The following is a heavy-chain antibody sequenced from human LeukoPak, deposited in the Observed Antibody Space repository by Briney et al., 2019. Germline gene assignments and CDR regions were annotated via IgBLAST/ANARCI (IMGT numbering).Heavy chain of an antibody. CDR3: ARNQQLGGHSYYYYGMDV. CDR1: GFASIAYA. V-gene: IGHV3-23*01. D-gene: IGHD6-13*01. J-gene: IGHJ6*02. CDR2: ISGGGVTT. Sequence: GGSLRLSCVGSGFASIAYALTWARQAPGKGLEWVSGISGGGVTTYYADSVKGRFTISRDNSKNTLYLQMNSLRADDTAIYYCARNQQLGGHSYYYYGMDVWGQGTTVTVSS.